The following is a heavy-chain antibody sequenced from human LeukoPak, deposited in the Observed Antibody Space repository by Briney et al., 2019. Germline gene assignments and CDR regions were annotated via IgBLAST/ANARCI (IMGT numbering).Heavy chain of an antibody. CDR2: IYHSGST. D-gene: IGHD1-26*01. J-gene: IGHJ6*02. CDR1: GGSISSSNW. CDR3: ARHSYNYYGLDV. V-gene: IGHV4-4*02. Sequence: PSGTLSLTCAVSGGSISSSNWWSWVRQPPGKGLEWIGEIYHSGSTNYNPSLKSRVTMSVVTSNNHLSLRLTSVTAADTALYYCARHSYNYYGLDVWGQGTTITVSS.